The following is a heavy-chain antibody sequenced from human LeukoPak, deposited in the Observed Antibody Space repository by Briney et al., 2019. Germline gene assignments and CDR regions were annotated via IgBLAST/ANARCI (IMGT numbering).Heavy chain of an antibody. CDR1: GFTFSSYG. V-gene: IGHV3-30*18. CDR2: ISYDGSNK. D-gene: IGHD6-13*01. J-gene: IGHJ6*02. Sequence: GGSLRLSCAASGFTFSSYGMHWVRQAPGKGLEWVAVISYDGSNKYYADSVKGRFTISRDNSKNTLYLQMNSLRAEDTAVYYCAKGDSSSWATYYYYYYGMDVWGQGTMVTVSS. CDR3: AKGDSSSWATYYYYYYGMDV.